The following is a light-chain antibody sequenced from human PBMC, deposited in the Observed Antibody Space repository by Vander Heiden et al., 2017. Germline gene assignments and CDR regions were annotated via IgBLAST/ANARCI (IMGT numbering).Light chain of an antibody. CDR3: QQYYSAHT. V-gene: IGKV4-1*01. CDR1: QNILYNSNNKNY. J-gene: IGKJ2*01. Sequence: DIVMTQPPDSLAVSLGERATINCKSSQNILYNSNNKNYLAWYQQKPGQPPKLLIYWASTRESGVPDRFSGSGSGTDFTLSISSLEAEDVAVYYCQQYYSAHTFGQGTKLEIK. CDR2: WAS.